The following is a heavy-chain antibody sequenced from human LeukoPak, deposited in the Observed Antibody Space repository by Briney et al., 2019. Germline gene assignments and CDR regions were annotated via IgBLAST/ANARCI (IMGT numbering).Heavy chain of an antibody. Sequence: PSETLSLTCTVSGGSISSSSYYWGWIRQPPGKGLEWIGSIYYSGSTYYNPSLKSRVTISVDTSKNQFSLKLSSVTAADTAVYYCARESEGGYDLWGLACFDYWGQGTLVTVSS. J-gene: IGHJ4*02. CDR1: GGSISSSSYY. CDR2: IYYSGST. D-gene: IGHD5-12*01. V-gene: IGHV4-39*07. CDR3: ARESEGGYDLWGLACFDY.